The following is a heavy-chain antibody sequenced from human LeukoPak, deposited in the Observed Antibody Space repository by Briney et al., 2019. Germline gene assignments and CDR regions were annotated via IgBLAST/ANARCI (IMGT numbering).Heavy chain of an antibody. CDR3: ARHAICGDNCYYRHLDS. D-gene: IGHD2-21*01. Sequence: GGSLTLSWAASGFTFISYTMNGPRPAPGKGVVWVSYTTSSGKTIYYADSLEGRFTISRDNAKNSLYLKLSSLRAEDTAVYYCARHAICGDNCYYRHLDSWGQGTLVTVSS. V-gene: IGHV3-48*01. J-gene: IGHJ4*02. CDR1: GFTFISYT. CDR2: TTSSGKTI.